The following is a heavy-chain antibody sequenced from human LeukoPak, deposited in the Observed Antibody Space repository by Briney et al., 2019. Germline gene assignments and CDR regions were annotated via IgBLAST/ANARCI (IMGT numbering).Heavy chain of an antibody. V-gene: IGHV1-2*06. CDR2: INPNSGGT. J-gene: IGHJ4*02. Sequence: ASVKVSCKASGYTFTGYYKHWVRQAPGQGLEWMGRINPNSGGTNYAQKFQGRVTMNRDTSISTAYMELSRLRSDDTAVYYCARVKGYSSSWAFRYWGQGTLVTVSS. CDR3: ARVKGYSSSWAFRY. CDR1: GYTFTGYY. D-gene: IGHD6-13*01.